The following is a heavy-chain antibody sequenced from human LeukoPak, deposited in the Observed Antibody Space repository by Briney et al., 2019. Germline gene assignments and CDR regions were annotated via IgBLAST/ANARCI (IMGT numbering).Heavy chain of an antibody. D-gene: IGHD3/OR15-3a*01. J-gene: IGHJ4*02. CDR1: GFTFRSYS. Sequence: GRSLRLSCAASGFTFRSYSMNWVRQAPGKGLEWVSSISSSSSYIYYADSVKGRFTISRDNAKNSLYLQMNSLRAEDTAVYYCARDLGLEPFYWGQGTLVTVSS. CDR3: ARDLGLEPFY. V-gene: IGHV3-21*01. CDR2: ISSSSSYI.